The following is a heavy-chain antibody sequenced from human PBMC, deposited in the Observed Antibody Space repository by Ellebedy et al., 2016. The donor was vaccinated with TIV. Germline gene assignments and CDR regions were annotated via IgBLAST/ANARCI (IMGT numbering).Heavy chain of an antibody. V-gene: IGHV3-13*01. D-gene: IGHD1-14*01. CDR3: VRGGAAPHNRYFDF. CDR1: GFTFTDYA. Sequence: GESLKISCAASGFTFTDYAMNWVRQSIGKGLEWVSAFGSGGDSYYPASVKGRFTISRENAKSSVYLQMNSLRVGDTAVYYCVRGGAAPHNRYFDFWGRGTLVTVSS. J-gene: IGHJ2*01. CDR2: FGSGGDS.